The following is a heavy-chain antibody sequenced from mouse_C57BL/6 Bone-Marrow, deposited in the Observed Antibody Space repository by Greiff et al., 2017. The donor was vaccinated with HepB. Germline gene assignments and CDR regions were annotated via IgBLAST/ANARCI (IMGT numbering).Heavy chain of an antibody. J-gene: IGHJ3*01. V-gene: IGHV1-7*01. CDR1: GYTFNTYW. Sequence: QVQLQQSGAELAKPGASVRLSCKASGYTFNTYWMHWVKQRPGQGLDWIGYINPGSGYTKYNQKFKDKATLTADKSSSTAYMQLSSLTYEDSAVYFCARDYGSYGFSYWGQGTLVTVSA. CDR3: ARDYGSYGFSY. D-gene: IGHD1-1*01. CDR2: INPGSGYT.